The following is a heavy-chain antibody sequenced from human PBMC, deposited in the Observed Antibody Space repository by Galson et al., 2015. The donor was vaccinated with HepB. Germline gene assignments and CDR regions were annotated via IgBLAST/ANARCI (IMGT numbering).Heavy chain of an antibody. J-gene: IGHJ5*02. V-gene: IGHV1-45*02. Sequence: SVKVSCKASGYTFTYRYLHWVRQAPGQALEWMGWITPFNGNTNYAQKFQDRVTITRDRSMSTAYMELSSLRSEDTAVYYCARDAGYQYNWFDPWGQGTLVTVSS. CDR3: ARDAGYQYNWFDP. CDR2: ITPFNGNT. D-gene: IGHD6-13*01. CDR1: GYTFTYRY.